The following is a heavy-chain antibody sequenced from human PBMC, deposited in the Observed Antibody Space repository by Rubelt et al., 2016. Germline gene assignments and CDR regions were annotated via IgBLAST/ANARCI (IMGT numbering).Heavy chain of an antibody. V-gene: IGHV2-5*02. CDR2: IYWDDDK. D-gene: IGHD3-10*01. CDR3: AHRGSGSYYLLFDY. Sequence: TLKESGPTLVKPTQTLTLTCTFSGFSLSTSGVGVGWIRQPPGKALEWLALIYWDDDKRYSPSLKSRLTITKETSKNQVVLTMTNMDPVDTATYYCAHRGSGSYYLLFDYWGQGALVTVSS. J-gene: IGHJ4*02. CDR1: GFSLSTSGVG.